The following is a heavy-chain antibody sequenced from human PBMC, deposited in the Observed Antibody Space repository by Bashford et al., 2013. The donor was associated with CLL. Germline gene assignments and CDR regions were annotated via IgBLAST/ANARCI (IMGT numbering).Heavy chain of an antibody. CDR1: RYSISGGYY. D-gene: IGHD1-26*01. Sequence: SETLSLTCAVSRYSISGGYYWGWIRQAPGKGLEWIGSIFHSGTTYYNPSLKSRVIISVDTPKNQFSLNLNSVTAADTAVYYCARGELPDYWGQGTTVTVSS. J-gene: IGHJ4*03. CDR3: ARGELPDY. V-gene: IGHV4-38-2*01. CDR2: IFHSGTT.